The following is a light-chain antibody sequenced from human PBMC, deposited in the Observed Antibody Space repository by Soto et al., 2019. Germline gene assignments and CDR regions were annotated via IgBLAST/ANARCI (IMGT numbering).Light chain of an antibody. J-gene: IGKJ4*01. CDR2: AAS. CDR3: QQYYSYLLT. CDR1: QGISSY. V-gene: IGKV1-8*01. Sequence: AIRMTQSPSSLSASTGDRVTITCRASQGISSYLAWYQQKPGKAPKLLIYAASTLQSGVPSRFSGSGSGTDFTLTISCLQSEDFATYYCQQYYSYLLTFVGGTKVAIK.